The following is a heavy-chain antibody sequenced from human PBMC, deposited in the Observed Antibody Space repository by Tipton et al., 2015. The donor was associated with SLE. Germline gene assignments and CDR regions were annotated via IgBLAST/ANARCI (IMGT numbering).Heavy chain of an antibody. D-gene: IGHD3-22*01. J-gene: IGHJ4*02. V-gene: IGHV4-4*08. CDR1: GGSISSYY. CDR3: ASAYYDSSGYYGDY. CDR2: IYTSGST. Sequence: TLSLTCTVSGGSISSYYWSWIRQPPGKGLEWIGYIYTSGSTNYNPSLKSRVTMSVDTSKNQFSLKLSSVTAADTAVYYCASAYYDSSGYYGDYWGQGTLVTVSS.